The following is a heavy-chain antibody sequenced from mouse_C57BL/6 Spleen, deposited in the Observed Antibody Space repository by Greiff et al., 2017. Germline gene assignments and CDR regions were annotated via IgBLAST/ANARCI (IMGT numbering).Heavy chain of an antibody. Sequence: QVQLKQPGAELVMPGASVKLSCKASGYTFTSYWMHWVKQRPGQGLEWIGEIDPSDSYTNYNQKFKGKSTLTVDKSSSTAYMQLSSLTSEDSAVYYCARSVDGYYEGFAYWGQGTLVTVSA. CDR2: IDPSDSYT. J-gene: IGHJ3*01. D-gene: IGHD2-3*01. CDR1: GYTFTSYW. V-gene: IGHV1-69*01. CDR3: ARSVDGYYEGFAY.